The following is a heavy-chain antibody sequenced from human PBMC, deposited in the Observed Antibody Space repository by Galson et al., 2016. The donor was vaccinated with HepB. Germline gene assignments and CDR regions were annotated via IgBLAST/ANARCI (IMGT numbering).Heavy chain of an antibody. Sequence: SLRLSCAASGFTFSSYWIYWVRQAPGKGLVWVSRINTDGSITTYADSVRGRFTISRDNARNTVSLQVNSLRAEDTAVYSYTRADVNRVALKVDSFDIWGQGTMVTVSS. V-gene: IGHV3-74*01. CDR2: INTDGSIT. J-gene: IGHJ3*02. CDR3: TRADVNRVALKVDSFDI. D-gene: IGHD3-16*02. CDR1: GFTFSSYW.